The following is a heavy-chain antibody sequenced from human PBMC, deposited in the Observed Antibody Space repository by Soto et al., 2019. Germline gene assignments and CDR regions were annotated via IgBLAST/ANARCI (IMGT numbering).Heavy chain of an antibody. V-gene: IGHV4-30-2*01. CDR2: IYHSGST. CDR3: AKDPITMSPGVMAV. CDR1: GGSISSGGYS. D-gene: IGHD3-10*02. J-gene: IGHJ6*02. Sequence: SETLSLTCAVSGGSISSGGYSWSWIRQPPGKGLEWIGYIYHSGSTYYNPSLKSRVTISVDRSKNQFSLKLSSVTAADTAVYYLAKDPITMSPGVMAVWGQGTTVTVSS.